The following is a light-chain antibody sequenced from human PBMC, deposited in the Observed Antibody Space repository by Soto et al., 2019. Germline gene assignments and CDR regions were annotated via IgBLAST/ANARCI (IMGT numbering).Light chain of an antibody. CDR2: VVS. Sequence: EAVLKQSRATFSLSPGERATLSCRASQGVSRFFAWYQQKPGQAPRLLIYVVSNRATGVPARFSGSGSGTDFTLYISSLEPEDSAVYYCQQRFTWHLTFGGGTKVEIK. J-gene: IGKJ4*01. CDR3: QQRFTWHLT. V-gene: IGKV3-11*01. CDR1: QGVSRF.